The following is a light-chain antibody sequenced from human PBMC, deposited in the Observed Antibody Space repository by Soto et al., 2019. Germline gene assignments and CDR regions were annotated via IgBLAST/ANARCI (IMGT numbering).Light chain of an antibody. CDR1: QSVSPSS. CDR2: GAS. CDR3: QKFAGS. J-gene: IGKJ4*02. Sequence: ILLTQSPGSLSWSPGERATLSCRASQSVSPSSLAWYQQRPGQSPRLLIYGASSRATGIPDRFSGRGSGTDFTLIISRLEPEDFAVYYCQKFAGSFGGGTKVEIX. V-gene: IGKV3-20*01.